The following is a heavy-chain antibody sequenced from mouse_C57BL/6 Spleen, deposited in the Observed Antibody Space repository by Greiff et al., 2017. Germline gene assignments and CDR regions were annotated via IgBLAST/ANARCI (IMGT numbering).Heavy chain of an antibody. J-gene: IGHJ3*01. CDR1: GFTFSDAW. CDR3: ILLLLRWAWFAY. V-gene: IGHV6-6*01. Sequence: EVKVVESGGGLVQPGGSMKLSCAASGFTFSDAWMDWVRQSPEKGLEWVAEIRNKANNHATYYAESVKGRFTISRDDSKSSVYLQMNSLRAEDTGIYYCILLLLRWAWFAYWGQGTLVTVSA. CDR2: IRNKANNHAT. D-gene: IGHD1-1*01.